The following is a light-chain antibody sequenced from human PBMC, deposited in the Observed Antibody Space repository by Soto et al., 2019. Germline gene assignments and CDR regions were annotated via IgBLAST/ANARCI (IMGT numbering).Light chain of an antibody. CDR1: SSDVGGYNY. V-gene: IGLV2-8*01. CDR3: GSYAGSKDVV. Sequence: QSALTQPPSASGSPGQSVTISCTGTSSDVGGYNYVSWYQQHPGKAPKLLIYEVSNRPSGVPDRFSGSKSGNTAALTVSGLQAEDEADYSCGSYAGSKDVVFGGGTKLTVL. CDR2: EVS. J-gene: IGLJ2*01.